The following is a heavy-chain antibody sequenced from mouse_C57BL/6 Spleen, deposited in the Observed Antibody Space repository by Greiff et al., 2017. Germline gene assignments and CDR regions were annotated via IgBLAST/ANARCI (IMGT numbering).Heavy chain of an antibody. CDR2: ISYDGSN. Sequence: ESGPGLVKPSQSLSLTCSVTGYSITSGYYWNWIRQFPGNKLEWMGYISYDGSNNYNPSLKNRISITRDTSKNQFFLKLNSVTTEDTATYYCAREGTGVAMDYWGQGTSVTVSS. J-gene: IGHJ4*01. D-gene: IGHD1-1*01. CDR1: GYSITSGYY. V-gene: IGHV3-6*01. CDR3: AREGTGVAMDY.